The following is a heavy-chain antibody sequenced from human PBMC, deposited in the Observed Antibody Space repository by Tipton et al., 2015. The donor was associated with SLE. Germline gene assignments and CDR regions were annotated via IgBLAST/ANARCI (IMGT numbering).Heavy chain of an antibody. D-gene: IGHD6-6*01. CDR2: IYYTGRT. J-gene: IGHJ5*02. CDR3: AGPYSSSYNWFDP. CDR1: GGSISSTGSY. V-gene: IGHV4-39*01. Sequence: TLSLTCTVSGGSISSTGSYWGWVRQPPGKGLEWLGNIYYTGRTHYNPSLASRVTISLGMSENEFSLKLNSVTAEDTAVYYCAGPYSSSYNWFDPWGQGTLVTVSS.